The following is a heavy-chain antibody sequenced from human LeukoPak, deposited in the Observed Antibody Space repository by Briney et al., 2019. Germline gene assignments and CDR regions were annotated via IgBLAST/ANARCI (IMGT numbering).Heavy chain of an antibody. CDR3: AKDQDYWSGGSCYSRFDP. CDR2: ISQNGNEK. J-gene: IGHJ5*02. V-gene: IGHV3-7*01. Sequence: GGSLRLSCAASGFTLSANWMNWVRQAPGKGREGVASISQNGNEKNYVESVKGRFTISRDNAENSLYLQMNSLRAEDTAVYFRAKDQDYWSGGSCYSRFDPWGQGTLVTVSS. D-gene: IGHD2-15*01. CDR1: GFTLSANW.